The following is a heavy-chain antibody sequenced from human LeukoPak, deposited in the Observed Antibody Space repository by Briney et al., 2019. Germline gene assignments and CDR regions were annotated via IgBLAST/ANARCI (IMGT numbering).Heavy chain of an antibody. D-gene: IGHD5-12*01. V-gene: IGHV4-59*08. J-gene: IGHJ6*02. CDR2: IYYSGST. Sequence: PSETLSLTCAVYGGSFSSYYWSWIRQPPGKGLEWIGYIYYSGSTNYNPSLKSRVTISVDTSKNQFSLKLSSVTAADTAVYYCARQTLYSGYDMYYYYYGMDVWGQGTTVTVSS. CDR1: GGSFSSYY. CDR3: ARQTLYSGYDMYYYYYGMDV.